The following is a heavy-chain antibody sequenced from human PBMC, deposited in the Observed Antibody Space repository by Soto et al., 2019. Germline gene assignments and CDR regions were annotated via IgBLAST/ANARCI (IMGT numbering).Heavy chain of an antibody. D-gene: IGHD5-12*01. J-gene: IGHJ3*01. CDR2: IYSGGNT. CDR1: GFTVSTNY. CDR3: ASLGYSDSSFAFDF. Sequence: PGGSVRLSCAASGFTVSTNYMNWVRQAPGKGLEWVSVIYSGGNTYYADSVKGRFTISRDNSKNTLYLQMNSLRAGDTAVYYCASLGYSDSSFAFDFWGQGTMVTVSS. V-gene: IGHV3-53*01.